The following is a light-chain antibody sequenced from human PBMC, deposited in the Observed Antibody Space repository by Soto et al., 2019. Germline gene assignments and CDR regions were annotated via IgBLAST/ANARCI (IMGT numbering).Light chain of an antibody. CDR2: GAS. CDR1: QSVSTK. Sequence: EILMTQSPATLSVSPAEAATLSCRASQSVSTKLAWYQQKPGQAPRLLINGASTRATGVPARFSGWGSGTEFTLTISSLQSEDFAVYYCQQYHNGPPITFGQGTRLEIK. J-gene: IGKJ5*01. CDR3: QQYHNGPPIT. V-gene: IGKV3-15*01.